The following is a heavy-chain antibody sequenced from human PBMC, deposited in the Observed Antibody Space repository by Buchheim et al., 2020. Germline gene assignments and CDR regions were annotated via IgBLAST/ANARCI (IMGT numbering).Heavy chain of an antibody. Sequence: QVQLVESGGGVVQPGRSLRLSCAASGFTFSSYGMHWVRQAPGKGLEWGAVISYDGSNKYYADSVKGRFTISRDNSKNTLYLQMNSLRAEDTAVYYCAKDARVDSWYGIYYYYYGMDVWGQGTT. CDR2: ISYDGSNK. V-gene: IGHV3-30*18. CDR3: AKDARVDSWYGIYYYYYGMDV. J-gene: IGHJ6*02. CDR1: GFTFSSYG. D-gene: IGHD6-13*01.